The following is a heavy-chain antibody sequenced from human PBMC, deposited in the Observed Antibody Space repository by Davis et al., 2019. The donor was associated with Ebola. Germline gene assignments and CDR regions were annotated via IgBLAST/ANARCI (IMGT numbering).Heavy chain of an antibody. V-gene: IGHV3-7*01. J-gene: IGHJ4*02. Sequence: GGSLRLSCAASGFTSSSYWMSWVRQAPGKGLEWVANIKQDGSEKYYVDSVKGRFTISRDNAKNSLYLQMNGLRAEDTAVYYCARERWIQLWLNTGYNSSWIFDYWGQGTLVTVSS. CDR1: GFTSSSYW. D-gene: IGHD5-18*01. CDR3: ARERWIQLWLNTGYNSSWIFDY. CDR2: IKQDGSEK.